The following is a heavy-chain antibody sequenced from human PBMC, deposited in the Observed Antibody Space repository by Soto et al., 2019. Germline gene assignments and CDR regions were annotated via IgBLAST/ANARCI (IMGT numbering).Heavy chain of an antibody. CDR3: ARAVDCTMANGWDDFYYYNFDV. Sequence: SETLSLTCFVSGDSINNTYWWSWVRQAPGKGLEWIGEIYHTGGRSYMPSLRGRITLSVNTSKHQFSLKLTPVTAADTAVYYCARAVDCTMANGWDDFYYYNFDVRGQVTAVTV. CDR1: GDSINNTYW. V-gene: IGHV4-4*02. CDR2: IYHTGGR. J-gene: IGHJ6*01. D-gene: IGHD2-8*01.